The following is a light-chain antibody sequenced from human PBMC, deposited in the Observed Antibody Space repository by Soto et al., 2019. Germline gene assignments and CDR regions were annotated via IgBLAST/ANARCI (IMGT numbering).Light chain of an antibody. Sequence: DIQMTQSPSTLAASLGYRFTITCLASQIISSWLAWYQQKSGKAPRLLIYKVSSLESGVPSRFSGSGSGTEFTLTINSLQHDDFATYYCQLYRTFGPGTKGD. J-gene: IGKJ3*01. CDR2: KVS. V-gene: IGKV1-5*03. CDR3: QLYRT. CDR1: QIISSW.